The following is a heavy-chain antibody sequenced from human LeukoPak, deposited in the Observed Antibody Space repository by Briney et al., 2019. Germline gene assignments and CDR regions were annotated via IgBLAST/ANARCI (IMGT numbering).Heavy chain of an antibody. Sequence: GESLKISCKGSGYRFNNYWIHWVRQMPGKGLEWMGIIYPDDSDVRYSPSFQGQVTISADKSISTAYLQWSSLKASDTAMYYCARRGSGYQPWGFDPWGQGTLVTVSS. CDR2: IYPDDSDV. CDR3: ARRGSGYQPWGFDP. D-gene: IGHD5-12*01. V-gene: IGHV5-51*01. CDR1: GYRFNNYW. J-gene: IGHJ5*02.